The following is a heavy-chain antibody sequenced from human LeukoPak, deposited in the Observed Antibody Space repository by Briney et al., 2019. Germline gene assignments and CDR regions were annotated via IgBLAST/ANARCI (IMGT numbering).Heavy chain of an antibody. D-gene: IGHD1-1*01. J-gene: IGHJ4*02. V-gene: IGHV5-51*01. CDR2: INPGDPDT. Sequence: TGESLKISCKVSGYNFPTYWIGWVRQMPGKGLEWMGIINPGDPDTRYSPSFQGQVTISADKSISTAYLQWSSLKASDTAMYYCVRWGNWNEFDYWGQGTLVTVSS. CDR3: VRWGNWNEFDY. CDR1: GYNFPTYW.